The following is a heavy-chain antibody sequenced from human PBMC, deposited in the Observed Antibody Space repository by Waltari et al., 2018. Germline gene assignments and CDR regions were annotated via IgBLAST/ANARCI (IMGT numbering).Heavy chain of an antibody. CDR1: GYTFTDFF. D-gene: IGHD3-3*01. CDR2: INPNSGDT. J-gene: IGHJ4*02. V-gene: IGHV1-2*06. Sequence: QVQLVQSGAEVKKSGASVKVSCKASGYTFTDFFIHWVRQAPGQGLEWMGRINPNSGDTSYAQRFQGRGTMTGDTSITTAYMELTGLRSDDTAIYYCARSGGGTTTFGVAEWGQGSLVTVSS. CDR3: ARSGGGTTTFGVAE.